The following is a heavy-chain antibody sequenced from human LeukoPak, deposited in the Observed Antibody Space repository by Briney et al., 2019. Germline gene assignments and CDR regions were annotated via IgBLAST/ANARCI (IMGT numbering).Heavy chain of an antibody. CDR2: ISGSGDST. CDR3: ATFGDFGVVIGYYYYGMDV. D-gene: IGHD3-3*01. Sequence: GGSLRLSCTASGFTFSSYAINWVRQAPGKGLEWVSAISGSGDSTYYADSVKGRFTISRDNSRNTLYLQMNSLRAEDTAVYYCATFGDFGVVIGYYYYGMDVWGQGTTVTVSS. CDR1: GFTFSSYA. V-gene: IGHV3-23*01. J-gene: IGHJ6*02.